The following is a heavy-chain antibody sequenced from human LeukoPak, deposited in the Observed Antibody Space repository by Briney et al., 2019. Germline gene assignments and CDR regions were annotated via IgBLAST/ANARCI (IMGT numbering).Heavy chain of an antibody. D-gene: IGHD6-19*01. Sequence: GGSLRLSCAASGFAFSSQAMGWVRQAPGKGLEWVSVISDSGSITYYADSVKGRFTISRDNSKNTLFLHMNSLRADDTAVYYCAKDARRTSGWYFFDYWGQGTLVTVSS. CDR1: GFAFSSQA. J-gene: IGHJ4*02. CDR3: AKDARRTSGWYFFDY. V-gene: IGHV3-23*01. CDR2: ISDSGSIT.